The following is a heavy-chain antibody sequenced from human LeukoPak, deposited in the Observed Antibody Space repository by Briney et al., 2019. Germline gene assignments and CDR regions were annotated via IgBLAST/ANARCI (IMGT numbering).Heavy chain of an antibody. CDR1: GYTFTGYY. D-gene: IGHD3-10*01. CDR3: ARDGPSMVRAVIPFDI. J-gene: IGHJ3*02. Sequence: ASVKVSCKASGYTFTGYYMHWVRQAPGQGLEWMGWINPNSGGTNYAQKFQGRVTMTRDTSISTAYMELSRLRSDDTAVYYCARDGPSMVRAVIPFDIWGQGTMVTVSS. CDR2: INPNSGGT. V-gene: IGHV1-2*02.